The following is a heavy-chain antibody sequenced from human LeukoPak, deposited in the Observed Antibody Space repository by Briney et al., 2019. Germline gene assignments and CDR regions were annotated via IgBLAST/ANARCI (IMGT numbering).Heavy chain of an antibody. CDR1: GFTVSSNS. Sequence: GGSLRLSCTVSGFTVSSNSMSWVRQAPGKGLEWVSFIYSGTIHYSDSVKGRFTISRDNSKNTLYLQMNSLRAEDTAVYYCAKDPRGVAAGTGERVDYWGQGTLVTVSS. J-gene: IGHJ4*02. CDR3: AKDPRGVAAGTGERVDY. V-gene: IGHV3-53*01. D-gene: IGHD6-13*01. CDR2: IYSGTI.